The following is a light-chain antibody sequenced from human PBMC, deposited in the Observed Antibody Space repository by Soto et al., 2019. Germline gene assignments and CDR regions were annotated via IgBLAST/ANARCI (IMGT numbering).Light chain of an antibody. Sequence: DIVMTQSPLSLPVTPGEPASISCRSSHSLLHSNGYNYLDWYVQRPGQSPQLLIYLGSNRASGVPDRFSGSGSGTDFTLKISRVEAEDVGVYYCMQALQIPPITFGQGTRLEIK. V-gene: IGKV2-28*01. J-gene: IGKJ5*01. CDR3: MQALQIPPIT. CDR2: LGS. CDR1: HSLLHSNGYNY.